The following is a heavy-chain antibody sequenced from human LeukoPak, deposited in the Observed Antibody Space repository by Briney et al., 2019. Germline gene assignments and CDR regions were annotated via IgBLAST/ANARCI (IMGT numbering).Heavy chain of an antibody. V-gene: IGHV4-39*07. CDR3: ARIVTTGTENYYFDH. CDR2: IYYSGST. D-gene: IGHD1-1*01. CDR1: DDSISSVNHY. J-gene: IGHJ4*02. Sequence: SETLSLTCTVSDDSISSVNHYWGWIRQPPGKGLEWIGRIYYSGSTHYNSSLKSRVTLSVDTSKNQFSLKLSSVTAADTAVYYCARIVTTGTENYYFDHWGQGTLVTVSS.